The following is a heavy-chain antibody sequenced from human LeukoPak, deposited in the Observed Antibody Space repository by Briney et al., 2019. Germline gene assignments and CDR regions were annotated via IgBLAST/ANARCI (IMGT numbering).Heavy chain of an antibody. CDR1: GYTFTSYG. J-gene: IGHJ4*02. D-gene: IGHD3-16*02. V-gene: IGHV1-18*01. CDR3: ARGPMITFGGVIVMSY. CDR2: ISAYNGNT. Sequence: ASVKVSCKASGYTFTSYGISWVRQAPGQGLEWMGWISAYNGNTNYAQKLQGRVTMTTDTSTSTAYMELRSLRSDDTAVYYCARGPMITFGGVIVMSYWGQGTLVTVSS.